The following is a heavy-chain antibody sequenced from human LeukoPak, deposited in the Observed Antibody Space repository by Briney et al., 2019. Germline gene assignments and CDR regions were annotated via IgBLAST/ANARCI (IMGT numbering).Heavy chain of an antibody. D-gene: IGHD3-22*01. CDR2: IYYTGST. J-gene: IGHJ4*02. CDR3: ARAARGYLYYFDY. Sequence: SQTVSLTCTVSGGSISSGGYFWSWIRQHPGKDLEWIGYIYYTGSTYYNPSLKSRVAMSLDTSKNQFSLKLSSVTAADTAVYYCARAARGYLYYFDYWGQGTLVTVSS. CDR1: GGSISSGGYF. V-gene: IGHV4-31*03.